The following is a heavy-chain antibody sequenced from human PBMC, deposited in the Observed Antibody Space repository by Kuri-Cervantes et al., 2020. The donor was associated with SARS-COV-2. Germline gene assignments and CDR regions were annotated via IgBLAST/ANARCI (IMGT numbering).Heavy chain of an antibody. Sequence: SETLSLTCTVSGGSISSGGYYWSWIRQHPGKGLEWIGYIYYSGSTYYNPSLKSRVTISVDTSKNQFSLKLSSVTAADTAAYYCARAQSEVTTFLDYWGQGTLVTVSS. V-gene: IGHV4-31*03. CDR3: ARAQSEVTTFLDY. D-gene: IGHD4-11*01. CDR1: GGSISSGGYY. CDR2: IYYSGST. J-gene: IGHJ4*02.